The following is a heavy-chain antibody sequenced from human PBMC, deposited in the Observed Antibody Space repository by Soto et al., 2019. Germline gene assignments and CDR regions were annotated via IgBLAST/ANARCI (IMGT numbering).Heavy chain of an antibody. Sequence: ASVKVSCKASGYTFTSYGISWVRQAPGQGLEWMGWISAYNGNTNYAQKLQGRVTMTTDTSTSTAYMELRSLRSDDTAVYYCARVEYYDILTGLFDYWGRGTLVTVSS. D-gene: IGHD3-9*01. CDR1: GYTFTSYG. V-gene: IGHV1-18*01. J-gene: IGHJ4*02. CDR2: ISAYNGNT. CDR3: ARVEYYDILTGLFDY.